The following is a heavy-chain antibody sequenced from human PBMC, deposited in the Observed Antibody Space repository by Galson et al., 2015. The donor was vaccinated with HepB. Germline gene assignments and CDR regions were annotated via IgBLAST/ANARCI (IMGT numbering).Heavy chain of an antibody. CDR2: ISYDGSNK. CDR3: ARRALRGVGSPAGNYFDY. J-gene: IGHJ4*02. CDR1: GFTFSSYA. V-gene: IGHV3-30*04. Sequence: SLRLSCAASGFTFSSYAMHWVRQAPGKGLEWVAVISYDGSNKYYADSVKGRFTNSRDNSKNTLYLQMNSLRAEDTAVYYCARRALRGVGSPAGNYFDYWGQGTLVTVSS. D-gene: IGHD3-10*01.